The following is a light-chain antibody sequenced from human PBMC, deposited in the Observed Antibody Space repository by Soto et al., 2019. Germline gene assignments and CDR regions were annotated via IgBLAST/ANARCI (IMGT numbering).Light chain of an antibody. Sequence: QSALTQPPSVSGAPREKGNHSLYGKRAHIGSNTVNWYQHLPGTVPKLLIYSNNQRPSGVPDRFSGSKSGTSASLAISGLQSEDEADYYCAAWEDSLNPSFVFGTGTKVTVL. J-gene: IGLJ1*01. CDR3: AAWEDSLNPSFV. CDR1: RAHIGSNT. CDR2: SNN. V-gene: IGLV1-44*01.